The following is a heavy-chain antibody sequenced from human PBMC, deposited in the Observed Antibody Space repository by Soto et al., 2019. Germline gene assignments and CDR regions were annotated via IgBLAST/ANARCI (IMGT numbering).Heavy chain of an antibody. D-gene: IGHD6-13*01. CDR2: ISSNSAYI. V-gene: IGHV3-21*01. J-gene: IGHJ5*02. CDR1: GFTFRSFT. Sequence: GGSLRLSCAASGFTFRSFTMNWVRQAPGKGLEWVSTISSNSAYIYYTDALRGHFTISRDNAKNSLHLQMNSLRAEDTAVYYCTRDASRDSSARGWFDPWGPGTLVTVSS. CDR3: TRDASRDSSARGWFDP.